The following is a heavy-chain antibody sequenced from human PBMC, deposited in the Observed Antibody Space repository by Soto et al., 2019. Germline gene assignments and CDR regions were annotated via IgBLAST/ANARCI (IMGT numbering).Heavy chain of an antibody. CDR1: GFTFSSYA. V-gene: IGHV3-23*01. J-gene: IGHJ6*02. CDR2: ISGSGGST. Sequence: PGGSLRLSCAASGFTFSSYAMSWVRQAPGKGLEWVSAISGSGGSTYYADSVKGRFTISRDNSKNTLYLQMNSLRAEDTAVYYCAKTASSGWAHYYYYYGMDVWGQGTTVTVSS. CDR3: AKTASSGWAHYYYYYGMDV. D-gene: IGHD6-19*01.